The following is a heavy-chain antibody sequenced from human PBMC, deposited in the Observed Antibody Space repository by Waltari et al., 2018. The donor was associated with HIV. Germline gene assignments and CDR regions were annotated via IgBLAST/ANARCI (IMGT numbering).Heavy chain of an antibody. V-gene: IGHV3-30*01. CDR3: ARDQTMTRAFDI. J-gene: IGHJ3*02. D-gene: IGHD3-22*01. Sequence: QVQLVESGGGVVQPGRSLRLSCAASRFTFSRYDMHWVRQAPGKGLEWVAVISYDGSNKYYADSVKGRFTISRDNSKNTLYLQMNSLRAEDTAVYYCARDQTMTRAFDIWGQGTMVTVSS. CDR1: RFTFSRYD. CDR2: ISYDGSNK.